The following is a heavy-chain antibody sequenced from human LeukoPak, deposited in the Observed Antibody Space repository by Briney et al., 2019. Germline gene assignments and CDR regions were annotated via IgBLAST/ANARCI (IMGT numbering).Heavy chain of an antibody. J-gene: IGHJ5*01. CDR1: GFTFSSYW. Sequence: RGSLRLSCAASGFTFSSYWMHWVRQAPGKGLVWVSRINSDGSGTIYADSVRGRFTISRDNAKNTLYLQVNSLRAEDTAVYYCARTEGTVAYDSWGQGTLVTVSS. V-gene: IGHV3-74*01. CDR2: INSDGSGT. D-gene: IGHD4-23*01. CDR3: ARTEGTVAYDS.